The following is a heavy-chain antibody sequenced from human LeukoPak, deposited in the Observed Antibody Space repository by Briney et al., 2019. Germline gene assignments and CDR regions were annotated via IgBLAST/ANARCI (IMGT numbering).Heavy chain of an antibody. V-gene: IGHV3-66*01. J-gene: IGHJ6*02. CDR2: IYSGGST. CDR3: ARDLRYFDWLLSHYYYYYGMDV. D-gene: IGHD3-9*01. Sequence: GGSLRLSCAASGFTVSSNYMSWVRQAPGKGLEWVSVIYSGGSTYYADSVKGRFTTSTDNSKNTLYLQMNSLRAEDTAVYYCARDLRYFDWLLSHYYYYYGMDVWGQGTTVTVSS. CDR1: GFTVSSNY.